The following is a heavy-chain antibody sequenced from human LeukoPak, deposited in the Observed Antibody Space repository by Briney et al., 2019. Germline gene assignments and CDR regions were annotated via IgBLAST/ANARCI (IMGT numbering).Heavy chain of an antibody. Sequence: SETLSLTCTVSAYSISSGYYWGWIRQPPGKGLEWIGSIYHSGSTYYNPTLKSRVTISVDTTKNQFPLKLSSVTAADTAVYYCAGDSRKTAAPYLYWGQGTLVTVSS. CDR1: AYSISSGYY. CDR3: AGDSRKTAAPYLY. D-gene: IGHD6-13*01. V-gene: IGHV4-38-2*02. J-gene: IGHJ4*02. CDR2: IYHSGST.